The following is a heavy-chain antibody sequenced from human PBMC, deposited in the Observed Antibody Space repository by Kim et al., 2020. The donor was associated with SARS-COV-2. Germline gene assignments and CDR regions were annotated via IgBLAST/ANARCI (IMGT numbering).Heavy chain of an antibody. CDR1: GFTFSSYG. V-gene: IGHV3-33*05. J-gene: IGHJ3*02. Sequence: GGSLRLSCAASGFTFSSYGMHWVRQAPGKGLEWVAVISYDGSNKYYADSVKGRFTISRDNSKNTLYLQMNSLRAEDTAVYYCARDSSSWWEGAFDIWGQGTMVTVSS. CDR2: ISYDGSNK. D-gene: IGHD6-13*01. CDR3: ARDSSSWWEGAFDI.